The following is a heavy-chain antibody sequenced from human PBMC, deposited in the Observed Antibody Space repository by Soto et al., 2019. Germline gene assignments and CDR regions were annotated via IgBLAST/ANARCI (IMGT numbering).Heavy chain of an antibody. CDR1: GFTFSSYD. CDR3: VIRDSHYYDGMDV. CDR2: IWYDGSHI. D-gene: IGHD2-15*01. Sequence: QLQLVESGGGVVKPGRSLRLSCAASGFTFSSYDMCWVRQAPGQVPEWVAVIWYDGSHIYYADSVKGRFAISRDNSKNMLYLQMKSVRAEDTAVYYCVIRDSHYYDGMDVWGQGPTVTVSS. J-gene: IGHJ6*02. V-gene: IGHV3-33*03.